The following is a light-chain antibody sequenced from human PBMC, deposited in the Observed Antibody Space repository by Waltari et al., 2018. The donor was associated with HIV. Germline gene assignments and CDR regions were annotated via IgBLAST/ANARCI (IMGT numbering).Light chain of an antibody. CDR3: AAWDDSLNGPV. CDR2: SNY. J-gene: IGLJ2*01. Sequence: QSVLTQPPSASGTPGQRVTISCSGRSSNIGSNIVTWFQQLPGTAPKLLIYSNYQRPSGVPDRFSGSKSGTSASLAISGLQSEDEADYYCAAWDDSLNGPVFGGGTKLTVL. V-gene: IGLV1-44*01. CDR1: SSNIGSNI.